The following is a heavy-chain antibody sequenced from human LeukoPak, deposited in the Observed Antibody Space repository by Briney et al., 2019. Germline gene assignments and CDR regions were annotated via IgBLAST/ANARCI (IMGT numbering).Heavy chain of an antibody. V-gene: IGHV3-21*01. J-gene: IGHJ4*02. D-gene: IGHD3-10*01. CDR1: GFTFSSYS. CDR2: ISSSSSYI. CDR3: ARGLVYYYGSGSYYIRLDY. Sequence: PGGSLRLSCAASGFTFSSYSMNWVRQAPGKGLEWVSSISSSSSYIYYADSVKGRFTISRDNAKNSLYLQMNSLRAEDTAVYYCARGLVYYYGSGSYYIRLDYWGQGTLVTVSS.